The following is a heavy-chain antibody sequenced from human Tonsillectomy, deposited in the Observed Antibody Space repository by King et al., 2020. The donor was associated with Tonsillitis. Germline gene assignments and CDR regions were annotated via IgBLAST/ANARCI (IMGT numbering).Heavy chain of an antibody. CDR1: GYSFTSYW. CDR2: IYPGDYDT. J-gene: IGHJ4*02. Sequence: QLVQSGAEVKKPGESLKISCKGSGYSFTSYWIGWVRQMPGKGLEWMGIIYPGDYDTRYSPSFQGRVTIAADKSISTAYLQWSSLKASDTAMYYCARRGLEVGGTTRFHFDNWGQGTLVTVSS. CDR3: ARRGLEVGGTTRFHFDN. D-gene: IGHD1-26*01. V-gene: IGHV5-51*03.